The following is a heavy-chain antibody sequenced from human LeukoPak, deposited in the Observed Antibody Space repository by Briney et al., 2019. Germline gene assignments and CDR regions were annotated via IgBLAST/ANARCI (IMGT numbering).Heavy chain of an antibody. CDR2: IKTDGRTT. Sequence: GGSLRLSCAASGMTFSKHWMHWVRQAPGKELVWVSLIKTDGRTTIYADSVKGRFTISRDNGKSTLYLQMNSLRAEDTAIYYCTTGPSYGYEWWGQGTVVTVSS. CDR3: TTGPSYGYEW. CDR1: GMTFSKHW. J-gene: IGHJ4*02. V-gene: IGHV3-74*01. D-gene: IGHD3-16*01.